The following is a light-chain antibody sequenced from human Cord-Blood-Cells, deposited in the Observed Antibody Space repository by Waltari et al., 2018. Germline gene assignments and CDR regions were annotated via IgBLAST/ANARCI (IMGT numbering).Light chain of an antibody. CDR2: GAS. J-gene: IGKJ2*01. V-gene: IGKV3-20*01. CDR1: PSVSSSN. CDR3: QQYGSSPYT. Sequence: EIVLTQSPGTLSLSPGERATLSCMASPSVSSSNLAWYQHKPGQAPRLLIYGASSRATGIPDRFSGSGSGTDFTLTISRLEPEDFAVYYCQQYGSSPYTFGQGTKLEIK.